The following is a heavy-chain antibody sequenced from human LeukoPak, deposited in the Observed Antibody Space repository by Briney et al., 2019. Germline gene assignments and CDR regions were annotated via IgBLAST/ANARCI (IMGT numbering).Heavy chain of an antibody. J-gene: IGHJ4*02. CDR3: AGLIRGVDY. D-gene: IGHD3-10*01. CDR1: GGSISSYY. Sequence: SETLSLTCTVSGGSISSYYWSWIRQPPGKGLEWIGYIYYSGSTNYNPSLKSRVTISVDTSKNQFSLKLSSVTAADTAVYYCAGLIRGVDYWGQGTLVTVSS. CDR2: IYYSGST. V-gene: IGHV4-59*08.